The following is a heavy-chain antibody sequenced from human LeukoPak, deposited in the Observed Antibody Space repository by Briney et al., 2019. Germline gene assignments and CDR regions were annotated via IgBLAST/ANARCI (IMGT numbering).Heavy chain of an antibody. CDR1: GDSISSNC. Sequence: SETLSLTCDVSGDSISSNCWTWIRQPPGKGLEWIGYINYSGSTKCNPSLQSRVTTSVASSERQFSLKLSSITTADTAVYYCARGLVSVPRSALHIWGQGTTVTVSS. CDR2: INYSGST. CDR3: ARGLVSVPRSALHI. D-gene: IGHD2-8*02. V-gene: IGHV4-59*01. J-gene: IGHJ3*02.